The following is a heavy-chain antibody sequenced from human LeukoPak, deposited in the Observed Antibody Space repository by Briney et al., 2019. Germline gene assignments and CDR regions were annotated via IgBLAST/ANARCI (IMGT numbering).Heavy chain of an antibody. CDR2: INHSGST. V-gene: IGHV4-34*01. Sequence: SETLSLTCAVYGGSFSGYYWSWIRQPPGKGLEWIGEINHSGSTNYNPSLMSRVTISVDTSKNQFSLKLSSVSAADTAVYYCATLTGGGYCSGGSCYRSWGQGTLVTVSS. J-gene: IGHJ5*02. CDR3: ATLTGGGYCSGGSCYRS. CDR1: GGSFSGYY. D-gene: IGHD2-15*01.